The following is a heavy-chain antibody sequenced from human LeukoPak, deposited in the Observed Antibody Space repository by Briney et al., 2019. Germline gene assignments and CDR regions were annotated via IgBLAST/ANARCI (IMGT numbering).Heavy chain of an antibody. CDR3: ARDTSLYDYVWGSLFD. D-gene: IGHD3-16*01. CDR2: ISAYNGNT. CDR1: GYTFTSYG. Sequence: ASVKVSCKASGYTFTSYGISWVRQAPGQGLEWMGWISAYNGNTNYAQKLRGRVTMTTDTSTSTAYMELRSLRSDDTAVYYCARDTSLYDYVWGSLFDWGQGTLVTVSS. J-gene: IGHJ4*02. V-gene: IGHV1-18*01.